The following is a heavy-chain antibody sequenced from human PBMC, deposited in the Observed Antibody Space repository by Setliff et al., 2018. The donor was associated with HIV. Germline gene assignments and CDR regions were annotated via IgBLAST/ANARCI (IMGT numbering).Heavy chain of an antibody. CDR3: ARDRKAAMVGSDAFDI. D-gene: IGHD5-18*01. CDR2: ISSSGRTI. Sequence: PSETLSLSCAASGFTFSSYEINWVRQAPGKGLEWVSYISSSGRTIYYGDSVKGRFTISRDNAKNSLYLQMNSLRAEDTAVYYCARDRKAAMVGSDAFDIWGQGTMVTVSS. CDR1: GFTFSSYE. J-gene: IGHJ3*02. V-gene: IGHV3-48*03.